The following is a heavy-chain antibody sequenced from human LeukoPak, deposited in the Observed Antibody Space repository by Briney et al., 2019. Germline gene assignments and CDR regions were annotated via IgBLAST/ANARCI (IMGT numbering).Heavy chain of an antibody. CDR1: GGSISSHY. CDR3: ARDYYYYMDV. Sequence: SETLSLTCTVSGGSISSHYWSWIRQPPGKGLEWVGYIYYSGSTNYNPSLKSRVTISVDTSKNQFSLKLSSVTAADTAVYYYARDYYYYMDVWGNGTTVTVSS. CDR2: IYYSGST. J-gene: IGHJ6*03. V-gene: IGHV4-59*11.